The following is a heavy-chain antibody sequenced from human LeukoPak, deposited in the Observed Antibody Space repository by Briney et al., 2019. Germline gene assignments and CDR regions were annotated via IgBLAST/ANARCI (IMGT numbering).Heavy chain of an antibody. V-gene: IGHV1-2*02. J-gene: IGHJ4*02. D-gene: IGHD3-10*01. CDR3: ARHVRWFGESHYFDY. CDR2: INPNSGGT. Sequence: ASVKVSCKASGYTFTGYYMHWVRQAPGQGLEWMGWINPNSGGTNYAQKFQGRVTMTRDTSISTAYMELSRLRSDDTAMYYCARHVRWFGESHYFDYWGQGTLVTVSS. CDR1: GYTFTGYY.